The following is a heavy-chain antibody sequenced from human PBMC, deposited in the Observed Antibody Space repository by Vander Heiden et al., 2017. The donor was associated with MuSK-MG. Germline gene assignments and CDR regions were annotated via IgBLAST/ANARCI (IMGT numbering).Heavy chain of an antibody. Sequence: QVQLVQSGAEVKKPGASVKVSCKASGYTFTSYYMHWVRQAPGHRLEWMEIINPSGGSTSYEQKFQGRVTMTRDTSTSTVYMELSSLRSEDTAVYDWAREGVRGVISRGYFDYWGQGTLVTVSS. CDR1: GYTFTSYY. D-gene: IGHD3-10*01. CDR3: AREGVRGVISRGYFDY. J-gene: IGHJ4*02. V-gene: IGHV1-46*03. CDR2: INPSGGST.